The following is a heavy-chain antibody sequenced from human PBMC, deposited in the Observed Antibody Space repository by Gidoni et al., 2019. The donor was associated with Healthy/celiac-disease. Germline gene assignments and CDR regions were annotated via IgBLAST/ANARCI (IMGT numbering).Heavy chain of an antibody. Sequence: QVQLVESGGGVVQPGRFLRLSCEASGFTFSSSAMHWVRSAPGKGLAWGAVISYEGSNKYYADSVNGRFTISRDNSKNTLYLQMNSLRAEDTAVYYCASWDYDYVWGSYRQIDYWGQGTLVTVSS. CDR2: ISYEGSNK. CDR3: ASWDYDYVWGSYRQIDY. CDR1: GFTFSSSA. J-gene: IGHJ4*02. D-gene: IGHD3-16*02. V-gene: IGHV3-30-3*01.